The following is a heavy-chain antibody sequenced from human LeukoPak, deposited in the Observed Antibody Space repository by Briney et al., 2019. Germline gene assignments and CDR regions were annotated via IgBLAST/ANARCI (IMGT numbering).Heavy chain of an antibody. CDR1: GFTFSNAC. V-gene: IGHV3-15*01. Sequence: GGSLRLSCAASGFTFSNACMSWVRQAPGRGLEWVGRIKSKTDDGTTDYAAPVKGRFSISRDDSKNTLYLQMNSLKTEDTAVYYCTTETGKWLRFLARESRYNYYYYMDVWGKGTTVTISS. J-gene: IGHJ6*03. CDR2: IKSKTDDGTT. CDR3: TTETGKWLRFLARESRYNYYYYMDV. D-gene: IGHD5-12*01.